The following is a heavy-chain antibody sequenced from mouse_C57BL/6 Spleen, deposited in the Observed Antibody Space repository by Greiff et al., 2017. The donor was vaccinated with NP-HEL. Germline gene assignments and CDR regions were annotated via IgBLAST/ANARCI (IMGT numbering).Heavy chain of an antibody. CDR1: GYTFTSYW. D-gene: IGHD1-1*01. V-gene: IGHV1-61*01. CDR2: IYPSDSET. Sequence: VQLQQSGAELVRPGSSVKLSCKASGYTFTSYWMDWVKQRPGQGLEWIGNIYPSDSETHYNQKFKDKATLTVDKSSSTAYMQLSSLTSEDSAVYYCARGITTVVATDYFDYWGQGTTLTVSS. J-gene: IGHJ2*01. CDR3: ARGITTVVATDYFDY.